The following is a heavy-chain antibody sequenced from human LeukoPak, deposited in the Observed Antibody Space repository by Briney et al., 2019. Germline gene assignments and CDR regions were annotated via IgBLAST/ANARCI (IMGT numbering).Heavy chain of an antibody. CDR3: ARAHWVVVVPAAISAPRYYYMDV. D-gene: IGHD2-2*02. CDR1: GGSISSGGYY. J-gene: IGHJ6*03. Sequence: PSESLSLTCTVSGGSISSGGYYWSWIRQPPGKGLEWIGYIYHSGSTYYNPSLKSRVTISVDRSKNQFSLKLSSVTAADTAVYYCARAHWVVVVPAAISAPRYYYMDVWGKGTTVTVSS. CDR2: IYHSGST. V-gene: IGHV4-30-2*01.